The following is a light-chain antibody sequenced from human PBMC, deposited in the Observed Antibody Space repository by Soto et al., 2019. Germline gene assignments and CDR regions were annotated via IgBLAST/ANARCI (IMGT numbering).Light chain of an antibody. Sequence: PEKIANLSCRASQSVSGNCLAWYQQTPGRAPRLLIYGASTRATGIPDRFNGSGSGTDFTLTISRLEPEDFALYYCQQYGSSPPTFGQGTMV. J-gene: IGKJ1*01. CDR3: QQYGSSPPT. CDR1: QSVSGNC. V-gene: IGKV3-20*01. CDR2: GAS.